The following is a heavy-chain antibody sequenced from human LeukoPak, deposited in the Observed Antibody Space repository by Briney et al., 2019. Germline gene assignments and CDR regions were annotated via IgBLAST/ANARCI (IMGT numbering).Heavy chain of an antibody. D-gene: IGHD5-18*01. V-gene: IGHV4-30-2*01. CDR2: IYHSGST. CDR3: ARVLERIAMVYDAFDI. J-gene: IGHJ3*02. Sequence: SQTLSLTCSVSGGSISSGGYYWNWIRQPPGKGLEWIGYIYHSGSTYYNPSLKIRVTISVDRSKNQFSLKLNSVTAADTAVYYCARVLERIAMVYDAFDIWGQGTMVTVSS. CDR1: GGSISSGGYY.